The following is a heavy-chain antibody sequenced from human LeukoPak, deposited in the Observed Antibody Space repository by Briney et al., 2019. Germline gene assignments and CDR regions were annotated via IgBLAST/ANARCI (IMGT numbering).Heavy chain of an antibody. CDR1: GFTFSSYP. J-gene: IGHJ4*02. Sequence: GGSLRLSCAASGFTFSSYPLHWVRQAPGKGLEWVTLISYDGSKIYYADSVKGRFTISRDNSKNTLYLQMNSLRAEDTAVYYCAREKSGSNAAFDYWGQGTLVTVSS. V-gene: IGHV3-30-3*01. D-gene: IGHD1-26*01. CDR3: AREKSGSNAAFDY. CDR2: ISYDGSKI.